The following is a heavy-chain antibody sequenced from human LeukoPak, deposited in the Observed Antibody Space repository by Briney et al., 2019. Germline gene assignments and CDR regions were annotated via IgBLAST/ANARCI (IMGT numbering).Heavy chain of an antibody. D-gene: IGHD3-22*01. J-gene: IGHJ3*02. CDR3: ARGGDYYDSSGLKEAFDI. V-gene: IGHV1-69*05. Sequence: SVKVSCKASGGTFSSYAISWVRQAPGQGLEWMGRINPIFGTANYAQKFQGRVTITTDESTSTAYMELSSLRSEDTAVYYCARGGDYYDSSGLKEAFDIWGQGTMVTVSS. CDR2: INPIFGTA. CDR1: GGTFSSYA.